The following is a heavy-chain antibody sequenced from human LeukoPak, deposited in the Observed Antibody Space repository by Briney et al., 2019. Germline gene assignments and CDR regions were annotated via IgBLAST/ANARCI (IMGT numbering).Heavy chain of an antibody. CDR3: ARLEESWQWLAFVFDY. V-gene: IGHV5-51*01. Sequence: GESLKISCKGSGYSFTSYWIGWVRQIPGKGLEWMGIFYPGDSDTRYSPSFRGQVTISADKSISTAYLQWSSLKASDTAMYYCARLEESWQWLAFVFDYWGQGTLVTVSS. CDR1: GYSFTSYW. D-gene: IGHD6-19*01. CDR2: FYPGDSDT. J-gene: IGHJ4*02.